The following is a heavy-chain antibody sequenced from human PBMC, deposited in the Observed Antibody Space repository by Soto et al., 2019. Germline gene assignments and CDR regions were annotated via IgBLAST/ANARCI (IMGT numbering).Heavy chain of an antibody. Sequence: QVHLQESGPGLVKPSETLSLTCTVSGGSINNHYWSWIRQPPGKGLEWIGYIYYTGSTNYNPSLKSRVNMSVDTSKKPCSLNLTSLTAEDTAIYYCARANWYSEYWGQGTLVTVSS. J-gene: IGHJ4*02. V-gene: IGHV4-59*11. CDR3: ARANWYSEY. D-gene: IGHD7-27*01. CDR2: IYYTGST. CDR1: GGSINNHY.